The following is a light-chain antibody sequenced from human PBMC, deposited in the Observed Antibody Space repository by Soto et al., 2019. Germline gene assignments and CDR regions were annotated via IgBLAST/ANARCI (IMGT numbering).Light chain of an antibody. CDR2: KAS. CDR3: QQSYSNPLT. CDR1: QTISSW. Sequence: DIPVTQSPSTLSVIEVARVTLTGLASQTISSWLAWYQQKPGKAPKLLIYKASTLKSGVPSRFTGGGSGTDFFLTITSLQPEDFAIYFCQQSYSNPLTFGGGTKVDIK. V-gene: IGKV1-5*03. J-gene: IGKJ4*01.